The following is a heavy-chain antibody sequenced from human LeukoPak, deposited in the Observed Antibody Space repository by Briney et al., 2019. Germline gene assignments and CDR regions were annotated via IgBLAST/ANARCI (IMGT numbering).Heavy chain of an antibody. CDR2: IYSGGST. V-gene: IGHV3-53*01. CDR3: ARNIAGLDY. Sequence: GGSLRLSCAASGVTVSSNYMSWVRQAPGKGLEWVPVIYSGGSTYYADSVKGRFTISRDNSKNTLYLQMNSLRAEDTAVYYCARNIAGLDYWGQGTLVTVSS. CDR1: GVTVSSNY. D-gene: IGHD6-13*01. J-gene: IGHJ4*02.